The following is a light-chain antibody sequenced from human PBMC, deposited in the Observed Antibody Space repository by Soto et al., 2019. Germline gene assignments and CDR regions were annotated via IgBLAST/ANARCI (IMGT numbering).Light chain of an antibody. J-gene: IGLJ2*01. CDR2: EVS. CDR1: SSDVGGYNY. V-gene: IGLV2-14*01. Sequence: QSGLTQPASVSGSPGQSITISCTGTSSDVGGYNYVSWYQQHPGKAPKLMIYEVSNRPSGVSNRFSGSKSGNTASLTISGLQAEDEADYYCSSYTSSRTLVFGGGTQLTVL. CDR3: SSYTSSRTLV.